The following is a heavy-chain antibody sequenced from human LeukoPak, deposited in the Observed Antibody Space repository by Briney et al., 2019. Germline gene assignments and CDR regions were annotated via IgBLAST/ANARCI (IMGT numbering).Heavy chain of an antibody. CDR2: TNHSGST. V-gene: IGHV4-34*01. Sequence: SETLSLTCAVYGGSFSGYYWSWIRQPPGKGLEWIGETNHSGSTNYNPSLKSRVTISVDTSKNQFSLKLSSVTAADTAVYYCARDYYDSSGYYPWGQGTLVTVSS. D-gene: IGHD3-22*01. J-gene: IGHJ5*02. CDR1: GGSFSGYY. CDR3: ARDYYDSSGYYP.